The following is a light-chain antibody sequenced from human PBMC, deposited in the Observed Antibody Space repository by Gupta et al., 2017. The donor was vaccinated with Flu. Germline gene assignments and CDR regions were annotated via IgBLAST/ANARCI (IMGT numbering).Light chain of an antibody. Sequence: SSLSASVVHRVTSTVRARQEISDYLAWFQQKPGKAHKSLIYAASTCQSGVPSKFSGSGSGTGFTLTISSLQPEYFATYFCQQYISYPRTFGQGTKLEIK. CDR2: AAS. CDR3: QQYISYPRT. CDR1: QEISDY. J-gene: IGKJ2*01. V-gene: IGKV1-16*02.